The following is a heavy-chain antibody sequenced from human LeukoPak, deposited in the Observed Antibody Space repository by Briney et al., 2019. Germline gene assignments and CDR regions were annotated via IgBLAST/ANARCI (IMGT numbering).Heavy chain of an antibody. V-gene: IGHV3-23*01. CDR2: ISGGGGST. CDR1: GFTFSSYA. D-gene: IGHD4-17*01. CDR3: AKDAGLYGDYPLGYFDY. J-gene: IGHJ4*02. Sequence: GGSLRLSCAASGFTFSSYAMSWVRQAPGKGLEWVSAISGGGGSTYYADSVKGRFTISRDNSKNTLYLQMNSLRAEDTAVYYCAKDAGLYGDYPLGYFDYWGQGTLVTVSS.